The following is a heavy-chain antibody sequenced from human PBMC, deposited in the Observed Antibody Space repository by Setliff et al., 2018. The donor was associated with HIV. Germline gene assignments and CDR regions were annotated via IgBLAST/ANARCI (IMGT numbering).Heavy chain of an antibody. CDR3: TRRRRALGTADLEAY. D-gene: IGHD2-21*02. Sequence: HGESLKISCKASGYSFVNYWIGWVRQMPGKGLEWIGVIWPADSDTRYSPSFHGQVTISADRSITTDYLQWSSLRASDTAMYYCTRRRRALGTADLEAYWGQGTLVTVSS. J-gene: IGHJ4*01. V-gene: IGHV5-51*01. CDR1: GYSFVNYW. CDR2: IWPADSDT.